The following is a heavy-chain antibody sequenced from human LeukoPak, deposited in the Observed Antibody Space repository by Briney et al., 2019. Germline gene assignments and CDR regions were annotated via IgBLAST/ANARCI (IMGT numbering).Heavy chain of an antibody. J-gene: IGHJ4*02. D-gene: IGHD5-24*01. CDR3: ARASTLATIPTLDY. V-gene: IGHV1-69*02. CDR2: IIPILGIA. Sequence: GSSVKVSCKASGGTFSSYTISWVRPAPGQGLEWMGRIIPILGIANYAQKFQGRVTITADKSTSTAYMELSSLRTEDTAVYYCARASTLATIPTLDYWGQGTLVTVSS. CDR1: GGTFSSYT.